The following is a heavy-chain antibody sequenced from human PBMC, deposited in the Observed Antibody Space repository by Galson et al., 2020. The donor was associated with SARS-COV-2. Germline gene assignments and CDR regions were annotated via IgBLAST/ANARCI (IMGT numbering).Heavy chain of an antibody. CDR1: GGSFTAYY. Sequence: ETSETLSLTCAVYGGSFTAYYWSWIRQPPGKGPEWIGEINHRGSTNYNPSLKSRVTLSVDTSKNQFSLRLTSVTAADTAVYYCARLRYRGDEDVWGKGTTVTVSS. D-gene: IGHD3-9*01. V-gene: IGHV4-34*01. J-gene: IGHJ6*03. CDR2: INHRGST. CDR3: ARLRYRGDEDV.